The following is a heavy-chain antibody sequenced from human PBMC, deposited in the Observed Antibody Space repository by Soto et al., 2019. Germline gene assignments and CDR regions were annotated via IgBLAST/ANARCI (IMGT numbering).Heavy chain of an antibody. D-gene: IGHD3-3*01. V-gene: IGHV4-59*01. CDR3: ARDFAYFDS. J-gene: IGHJ4*02. CDR2: MYHTGRT. CDR1: GGSISSYY. Sequence: SQTLSLTCTVSGGSISSYYWSWIRQPPGKGLEWIGYMYHTGRTSYNPSLKSRVSISMDTSKNQFSLNMDSVTAADTAVYFCARDFAYFDSWGQGTLVTVSS.